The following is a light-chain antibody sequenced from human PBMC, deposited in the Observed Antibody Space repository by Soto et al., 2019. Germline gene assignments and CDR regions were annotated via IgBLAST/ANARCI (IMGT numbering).Light chain of an antibody. Sequence: DIVMTQSPDSLAVSLGERATINCKSSQSVLYTSNNKNYLAWYQQKPGQSPTLLIYWASTREYGVPERFSGSGSGTDFTLTISSLQAADVAVYYCQQYHSVPYTFGQGTKLEIK. CDR2: WAS. CDR1: QSVLYTSNNKNY. CDR3: QQYHSVPYT. V-gene: IGKV4-1*01. J-gene: IGKJ2*01.